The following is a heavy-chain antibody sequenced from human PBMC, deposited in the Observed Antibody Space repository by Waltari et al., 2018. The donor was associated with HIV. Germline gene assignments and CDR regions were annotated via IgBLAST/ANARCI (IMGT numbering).Heavy chain of an antibody. D-gene: IGHD3-10*01. J-gene: IGHJ4*02. V-gene: IGHV1-69*08. CDR1: VAGVTFTSYS. Sequence: QVQLMQSGAEAKKPGSSVTVSCKASVAGVTFTSYSINGVRQAPGQGLEWMGRIIPMSGTANYAQKFQGRSTITADKGTSTAYMELSSLRFEDTAVYYCATARETMGVDFDFWGQGTLV. CDR2: IIPMSGTA. CDR3: ATARETMGVDFDF.